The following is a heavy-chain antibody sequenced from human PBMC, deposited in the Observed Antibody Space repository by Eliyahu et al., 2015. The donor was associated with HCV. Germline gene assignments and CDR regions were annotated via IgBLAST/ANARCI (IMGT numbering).Heavy chain of an antibody. Sequence: QVQQEPWGAGLLKPSETLSLSCTVHGGPFSAYSWSWIRQPPREGLEWVGEITHSGSTNYNPSLKRRVTISMDKSKNQFSLMLNSVTAADTAVYYCAVVPAAVGSFYNWFDPWGQGTLVTVSS. CDR2: ITHSGST. D-gene: IGHD2-2*01. J-gene: IGHJ5*02. CDR1: GGPFSAYS. CDR3: AVVPAAVGSFYNWFDP. V-gene: IGHV4-34*02.